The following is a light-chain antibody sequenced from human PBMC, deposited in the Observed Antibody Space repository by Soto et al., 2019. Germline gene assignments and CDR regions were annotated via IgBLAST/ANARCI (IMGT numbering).Light chain of an antibody. V-gene: IGKV3-20*01. CDR2: GAS. CDR3: QQYGSSPRT. CDR1: QSVSNNY. J-gene: IGKJ1*01. Sequence: EIVLTQSPGTLSLSPGERATLSCRASQSVSNNYLAWYQQKPGLAPRLLIYGASTRATGIPARFSGSGSGTDFTLTINRLDPEDAAVYYCQQYGSSPRTFGQGTKVDI.